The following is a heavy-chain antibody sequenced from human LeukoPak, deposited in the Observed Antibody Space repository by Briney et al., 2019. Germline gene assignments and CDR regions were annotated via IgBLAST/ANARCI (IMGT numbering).Heavy chain of an antibody. CDR2: IIPLLGLR. V-gene: IGHV1-69*04. Sequence: ASVKVSCKASGGTFSDHAVSWVRQAPGQGLEWMGRIIPLLGLRSYAQKFQDRVTIRADKSTSTAYMELSSLRSEDSALFYCAIIAVGGVDPFDSCGQGTLVTVSS. D-gene: IGHD6-19*01. CDR1: GGTFSDHA. CDR3: AIIAVGGVDPFDS. J-gene: IGHJ4*02.